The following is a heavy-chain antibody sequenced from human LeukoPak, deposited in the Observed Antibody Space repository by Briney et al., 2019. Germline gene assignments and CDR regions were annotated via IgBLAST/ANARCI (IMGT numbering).Heavy chain of an antibody. CDR3: ARDASDIVVVPAAAAYYYYYMDV. J-gene: IGHJ6*03. Sequence: PGGSLRLSCAASGFTFSDYYMSWIRQAPGKGREWVSYISSIVSTIYYEDSVKGRFPISRDNAKNSLYLQMNSLRAEDTAVYYCARDASDIVVVPAAAAYYYYYMDVWGKGTTVTVSS. V-gene: IGHV3-11*01. D-gene: IGHD2-2*01. CDR2: ISSIVSTI. CDR1: GFTFSDYY.